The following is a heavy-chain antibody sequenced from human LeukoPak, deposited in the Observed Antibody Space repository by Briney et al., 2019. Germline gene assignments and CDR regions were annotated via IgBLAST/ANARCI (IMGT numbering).Heavy chain of an antibody. V-gene: IGHV4-39*07. J-gene: IGHJ6*03. CDR1: GVSISSSNSY. D-gene: IGHD1-14*01. Sequence: SETLSLTCTVSGVSISSSNSYWGWIRQPPGKGLEWIGSIYHSGSTNYNPSLKSRVTISVDKSKNQFSLKLSSVTAADTAVYYCARDLNPSNRYYYYYMDVWGKGTTVTVSS. CDR3: ARDLNPSNRYYYYYMDV. CDR2: IYHSGST.